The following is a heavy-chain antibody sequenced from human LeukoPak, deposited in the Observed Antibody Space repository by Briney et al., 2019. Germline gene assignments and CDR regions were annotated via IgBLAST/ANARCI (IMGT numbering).Heavy chain of an antibody. CDR1: GGSISSSIYY. CDR3: ARHRDPNYYDRRGFRDYGMDV. CDR2: IDYSGGA. V-gene: IGHV4-39*01. D-gene: IGHD3-22*01. Sequence: PSETLSLTCTVSGGSISSSIYYWGWIRQPPGKGLEWIGSIDYSGGAFYNPSLESRVTISVDTSKNQFSLKLSSVTAADTAVYYCARHRDPNYYDRRGFRDYGMDVWGQGTTVTVSS. J-gene: IGHJ6*02.